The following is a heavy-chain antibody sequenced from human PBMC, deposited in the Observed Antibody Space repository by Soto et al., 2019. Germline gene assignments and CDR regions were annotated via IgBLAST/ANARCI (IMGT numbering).Heavy chain of an antibody. CDR2: IIPILGIA. CDR3: ALGGSYGMDV. V-gene: IGHV1-69*02. CDR1: GGTFSSYT. D-gene: IGHD2-15*01. Sequence: QVQLVQSGAEVKKPGSSVKVSCKASGGTFSSYTISWVRQAPGQGLEWMGRIIPILGIANYAQKFQGRVTSTADKSTRTAYMELSSLRSEDTAVYYCALGGSYGMDVWGQGSTVTVSS. J-gene: IGHJ6*02.